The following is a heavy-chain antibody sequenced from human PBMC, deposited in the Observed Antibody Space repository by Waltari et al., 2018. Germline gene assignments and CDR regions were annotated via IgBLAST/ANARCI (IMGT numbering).Heavy chain of an antibody. CDR2: VYYSGST. CDR1: GGPISSGGYY. CDR3: AREVHYYDSSGYSAPDAFDI. J-gene: IGHJ3*02. D-gene: IGHD3-22*01. Sequence: QVQLQESGPGLVKPSQTLSLTCTVAGGPISSGGYYWRWISQHPGRGVEWIGYVYYSGSTYYNPSLKSRVTISVDTSKNQFSLKLSSVTAADTAVYYCAREVHYYDSSGYSAPDAFDIWGQGTMVTVSS. V-gene: IGHV4-31*03.